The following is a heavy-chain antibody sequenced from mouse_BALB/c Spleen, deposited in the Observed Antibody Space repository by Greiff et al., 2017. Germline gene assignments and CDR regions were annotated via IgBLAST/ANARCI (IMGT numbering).Heavy chain of an antibody. D-gene: IGHD2-4*01. CDR3: ARGITTDYAMDY. Sequence: VQLQQSGPELEKPGASVKISCKASGYSFTGYYMHWVKQSHGKSLEWIGRVNPNNGGTSYNQKFKGKAILTVDKSSSTAYMELRSLTSEDSAVYYCARGITTDYAMDYWGQGTSVTVSS. J-gene: IGHJ4*01. CDR1: GYSFTGYY. V-gene: IGHV1-26*01. CDR2: VNPNNGGT.